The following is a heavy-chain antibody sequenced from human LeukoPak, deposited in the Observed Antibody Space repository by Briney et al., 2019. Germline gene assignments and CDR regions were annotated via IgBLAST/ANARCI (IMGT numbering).Heavy chain of an antibody. V-gene: IGHV1-46*01. J-gene: IGHJ4*02. CDR2: INPSGGST. D-gene: IGHD3-16*01. CDR1: GYTFTSYY. Sequence: ASVKVSCKASGYTFTSYYMHWVRQAPGQGLEWMGIINPSGGSTSYAQKFQGRVTMTRDTSTSTVYMELSSLRSDDTAVYYCARDLGAMVPGYWGQGTLVTVSS. CDR3: ARDLGAMVPGY.